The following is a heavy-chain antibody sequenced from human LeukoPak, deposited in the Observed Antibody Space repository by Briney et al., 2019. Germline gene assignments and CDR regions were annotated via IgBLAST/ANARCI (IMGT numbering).Heavy chain of an antibody. CDR3: AREGYSYGWVYYYYYMDV. CDR1: GYSISSGYY. V-gene: IGHV4-61*02. J-gene: IGHJ6*03. D-gene: IGHD5-18*01. CDR2: IYTSGST. Sequence: SETLSLTCTVSGYSISSGYYWGWIRQPAGKGLEWIGRIYTSGSTNYNPSLKSRVTISVDTSKNQFSLKLSSVTAADTAVYYCAREGYSYGWVYYYYYMDVWGKGTTVTISS.